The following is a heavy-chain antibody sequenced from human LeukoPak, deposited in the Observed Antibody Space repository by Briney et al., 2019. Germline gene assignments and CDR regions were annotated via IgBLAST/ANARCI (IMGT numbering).Heavy chain of an antibody. V-gene: IGHV1-46*01. J-gene: IGHJ4*02. CDR3: ARENVGYSYKY. Sequence: EASVKVSCKTSGYTFTSHYIHWVRQAPGQGLEWMGITNPSADRTTYAQKFQGRIAVTRDASTSTVYLKVSGLTSEDTAVYFCARENVGYSYKYWGQGTLVTVSS. CDR1: GYTFTSHY. D-gene: IGHD5-18*01. CDR2: TNPSADRT.